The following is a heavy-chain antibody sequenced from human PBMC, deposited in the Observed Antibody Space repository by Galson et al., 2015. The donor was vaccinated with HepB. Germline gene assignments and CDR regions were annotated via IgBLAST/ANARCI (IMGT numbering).Heavy chain of an antibody. D-gene: IGHD6-19*01. CDR3: VKAPRTLAVAGGNYFDY. Sequence: SLRLSCAASGFTFSSYAMHWVRQAPGKGLEYVSAISSNGGSTYYADSVKGRFTISRDNSKNTLYLQMSSLRAEDTAVYYCVKAPRTLAVAGGNYFDYWGQGTLVTVSS. V-gene: IGHV3-64D*06. CDR2: ISSNGGST. CDR1: GFTFSSYA. J-gene: IGHJ4*02.